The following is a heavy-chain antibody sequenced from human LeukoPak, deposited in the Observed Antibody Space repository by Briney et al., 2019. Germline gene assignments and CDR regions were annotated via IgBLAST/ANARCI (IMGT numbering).Heavy chain of an antibody. CDR3: ARDQAYYDFWSGYHIGGSDY. Sequence: ASVKVSCEASGYTFTGYYMHWVRQAPGQGLEWMGWINPNSGGTNYAQKFQGRVTMTRDTSISTAYMELSRLRSDDTAVYCCARDQAYYDFWSGYHIGGSDYWGQGTLVTVSS. CDR1: GYTFTGYY. D-gene: IGHD3-3*01. J-gene: IGHJ4*02. CDR2: INPNSGGT. V-gene: IGHV1-2*02.